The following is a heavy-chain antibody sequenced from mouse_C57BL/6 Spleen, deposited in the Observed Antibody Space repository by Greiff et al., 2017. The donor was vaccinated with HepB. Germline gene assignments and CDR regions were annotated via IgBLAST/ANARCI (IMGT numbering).Heavy chain of an antibody. CDR1: GYTFTDYN. J-gene: IGHJ2*01. Sequence: EVQLQQSGPELVKPGASVKMSCKASGYTFTDYNMHWVKQSHGKSLEWIGYINPNNGGTSYNQKFKGKATLTVNTSSSTAYMELRSLTSEDSAVYYCARCITTVVAYYFDYWGQGTTLTVSS. V-gene: IGHV1-22*01. CDR2: INPNNGGT. D-gene: IGHD1-1*01. CDR3: ARCITTVVAYYFDY.